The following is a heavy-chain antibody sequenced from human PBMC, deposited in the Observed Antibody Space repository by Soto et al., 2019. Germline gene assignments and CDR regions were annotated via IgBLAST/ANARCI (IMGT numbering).Heavy chain of an antibody. CDR2: IYYSGST. D-gene: IGHD6-6*01. Sequence: PSETLSFTCTVSGGSISSSSYYWGWIRQPPGKGLEWIGSIYYSGSTYYNPSLKSRVTISVDTSKNQFSLKLSSVTAADTAVYYCASTGSSSFGYWGQGTLVTVSS. CDR3: ASTGSSSFGY. V-gene: IGHV4-39*01. J-gene: IGHJ4*02. CDR1: GGSISSSSYY.